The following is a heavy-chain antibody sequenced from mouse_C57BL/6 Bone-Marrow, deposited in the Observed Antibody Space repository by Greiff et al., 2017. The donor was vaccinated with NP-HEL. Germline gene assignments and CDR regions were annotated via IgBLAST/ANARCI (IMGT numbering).Heavy chain of an antibody. CDR2: ISSGGSYT. D-gene: IGHD2-1*01. J-gene: IGHJ3*01. V-gene: IGHV5-6*01. CDR3: ARHQIYYGNPFAY. CDR1: GFTFSSYG. Sequence: EVQLVESGGDLVKPGGSLKLSCAASGFTFSSYGMSWVRQTPDKRLEWVATISSGGSYTYYPDSVKGRVTISRDNAKNTLYLQMSSLKSEDTAMYYCARHQIYYGNPFAYWGQGTLVTVSA.